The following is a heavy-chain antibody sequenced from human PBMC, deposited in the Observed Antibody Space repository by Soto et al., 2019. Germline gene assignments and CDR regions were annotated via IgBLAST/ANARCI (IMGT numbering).Heavy chain of an antibody. V-gene: IGHV4-30-4*01. CDR1: GDSISSPHYY. D-gene: IGHD3-22*01. Sequence: SETLSLTCTVSGDSISSPHYYWTWTGQPPGKGLEWVGYIYYTGNNFYNPALKSRVAMSVDPSTNQFSLKLASVTDADTAVYFCAREPKQNYDSSPWNGGFDSWGPGTLVTVSS. J-gene: IGHJ4*02. CDR2: IYYTGNN. CDR3: AREPKQNYDSSPWNGGFDS.